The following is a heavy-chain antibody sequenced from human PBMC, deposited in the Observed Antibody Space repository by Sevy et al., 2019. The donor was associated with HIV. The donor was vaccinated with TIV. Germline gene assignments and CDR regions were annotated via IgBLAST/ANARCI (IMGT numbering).Heavy chain of an antibody. CDR1: GGTFSSYA. CDR2: IIPIFGTG. Sequence: ASVKVSCKASGGTFSSYAISWVRQAPGQGLDWMGGIIPIFGTGNYAQKFQGRVTITVDESTSTAYMELSSLRSEDTAVYYGARAIVGATRTGGMDVWGQGTTVTVSS. D-gene: IGHD1-26*01. J-gene: IGHJ6*02. CDR3: ARAIVGATRTGGMDV. V-gene: IGHV1-69*13.